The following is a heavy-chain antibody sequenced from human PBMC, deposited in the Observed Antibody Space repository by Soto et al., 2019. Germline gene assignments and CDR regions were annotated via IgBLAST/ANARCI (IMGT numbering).Heavy chain of an antibody. D-gene: IGHD3-10*01. CDR3: VRDLDGSGSYYTDY. CDR1: GYMFISYG. J-gene: IGHJ4*02. Sequence: ASVKVSCKASGYMFISYGINWVRQAPGQGLEWMGWIRPYNGDTKYAQNLQGRVTMTTDTSTSTAYMEMRSLRSDDTAVYYCVRDLDGSGSYYTDYWGPGTLVTVSS. CDR2: IRPYNGDT. V-gene: IGHV1-18*01.